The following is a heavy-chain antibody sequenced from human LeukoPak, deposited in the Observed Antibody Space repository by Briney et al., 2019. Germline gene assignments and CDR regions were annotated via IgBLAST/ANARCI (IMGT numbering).Heavy chain of an antibody. CDR1: GFTLSSYS. CDR2: IISSSSNI. V-gene: IGHV3-21*01. Sequence: GGSLRLSCAASGFTLSSYSMNWVRQAPGKGLDWVSSIISSSSNIYYADSVKGRFTISRDNAKNSLYLQMNSLRAEDTAVYYCTGGRLYCSGGSCEKANDAFDIWGQGTMVTVSS. J-gene: IGHJ3*02. CDR3: TGGRLYCSGGSCEKANDAFDI. D-gene: IGHD2-15*01.